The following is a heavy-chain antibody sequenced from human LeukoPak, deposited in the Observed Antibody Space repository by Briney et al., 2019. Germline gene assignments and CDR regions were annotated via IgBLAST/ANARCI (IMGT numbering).Heavy chain of an antibody. CDR1: GGSISSSSYY. D-gene: IGHD2-15*01. CDR3: AREGSPGLWFDP. J-gene: IGHJ5*02. V-gene: IGHV4-39*07. CDR2: IYYSGST. Sequence: PSETLSLTCTVSGGSISSSSYYWGWIRQPPGKGLEWIGSIYYSGSTYYNPSYKSRVSISIDTSKNQFSLKLSSVTAADTAVYYCAREGSPGLWFDPWGQGTLVTVS.